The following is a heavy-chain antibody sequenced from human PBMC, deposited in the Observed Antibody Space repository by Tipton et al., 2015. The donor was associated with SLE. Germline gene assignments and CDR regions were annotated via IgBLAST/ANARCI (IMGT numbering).Heavy chain of an antibody. V-gene: IGHV4-39*07. CDR2: IHHSGRT. J-gene: IGHJ4*02. D-gene: IGHD2-8*01. CDR3: VRLRSKVLIDY. CDR1: GDSISNSDYY. Sequence: TLSLTCTVSGDSISNSDYYWGWIRQPPGKGLEWIGNIHHSGRTYYNPSLISRPTMSVDTSNNQLSLRLSSVTAADTAVYYCVRLRSKVLIDYWGQGTLVTVSS.